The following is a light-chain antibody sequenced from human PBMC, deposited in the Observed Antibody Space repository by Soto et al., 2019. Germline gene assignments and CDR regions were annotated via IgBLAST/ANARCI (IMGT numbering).Light chain of an antibody. CDR2: GAS. J-gene: IGKJ2*01. V-gene: IGKV3-15*01. Sequence: ETLMTQSPATLSVSPGERATLACRASQSITSNLAWYRQKPGQAPRRLIYGASTRATGIPARFSGSGSGTEFTLTVSSLQSEDFAVYYCQQYNNWPFTFGQGTKLEIK. CDR1: QSITSN. CDR3: QQYNNWPFT.